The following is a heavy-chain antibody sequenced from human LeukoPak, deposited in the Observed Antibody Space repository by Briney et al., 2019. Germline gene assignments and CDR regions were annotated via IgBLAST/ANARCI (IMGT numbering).Heavy chain of an antibody. CDR1: GGSISSYY. D-gene: IGHD2-15*01. CDR3: ARHECGGSCYPEDY. J-gene: IGHJ4*02. V-gene: IGHV4-59*08. Sequence: SETLSLTCTVSGGSISSYYWSWIRQPPGKGLEWNGYIYYSGSTNYNPSLECRVTMSVDTSKNQFSLKLSSVTAADTAVYFCARHECGGSCYPEDYWGQGTLVTVSS. CDR2: IYYSGST.